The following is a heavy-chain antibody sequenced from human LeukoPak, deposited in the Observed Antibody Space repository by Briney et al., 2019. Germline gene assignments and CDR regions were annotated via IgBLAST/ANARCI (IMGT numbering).Heavy chain of an antibody. V-gene: IGHV3-30*18. CDR2: ISYDGSNK. D-gene: IGHD2-21*02. CDR1: GFTFSSYG. J-gene: IGHJ6*02. CDR3: AKDRWDCGGDCYSTNYYGMDV. Sequence: GGSLRLSCAASGFTFSSYGMHWVRQAPGKGLEWVAVISYDGSNKYYADSVKGRFTISRDNSKNTLYLQMNSLRAEDTAVYYRAKDRWDCGGDCYSTNYYGMDVWGQGTTVTVSS.